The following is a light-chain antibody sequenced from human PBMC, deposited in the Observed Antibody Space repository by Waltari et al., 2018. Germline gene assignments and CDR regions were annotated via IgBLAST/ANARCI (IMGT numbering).Light chain of an antibody. CDR3: QQYASPPIT. CDR2: GAS. Sequence: EILLTQSPGTLSLSPRERATLSCRASQNVGKNYLGWYQQRPGQPPRRLIFGASNRATGIPDRFSGSGSGTDFTLTISRLESEDFAVYFCQQYASPPITFGQGTRLE. CDR1: QNVGKNY. V-gene: IGKV3-20*01. J-gene: IGKJ5*01.